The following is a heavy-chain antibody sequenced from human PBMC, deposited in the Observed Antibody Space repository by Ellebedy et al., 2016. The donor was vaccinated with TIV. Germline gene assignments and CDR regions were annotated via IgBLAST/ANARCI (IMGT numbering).Heavy chain of an antibody. CDR3: ARDPLNRGFLESWLTPPDY. J-gene: IGHJ4*02. CDR2: ISGQKGDT. D-gene: IGHD3-10*01. V-gene: IGHV1-18*01. Sequence: AASVKVSCKTSGYTFTDYGVSWVRQAPGQGLEYVGWISGQKGDTKYGHNFQGRITMTTDTSTGTAYMELRSLRSDDTAIYYCARDPLNRGFLESWLTPPDYWGQGTLITVSS. CDR1: GYTFTDYG.